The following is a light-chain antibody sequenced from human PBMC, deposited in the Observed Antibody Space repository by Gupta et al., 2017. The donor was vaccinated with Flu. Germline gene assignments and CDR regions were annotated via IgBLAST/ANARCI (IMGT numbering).Light chain of an antibody. J-gene: IGKJ1*01. CDR1: QSLLYSDGNTY. CDR3: MQGSRWPWA. V-gene: IGKV2-30*01. Sequence: ISCRSRQSLLYSDGNTYLHWFQQRPGQSPRRLIYQVSHRESGVPDRFSGSGSGTDFTLKISRVEAEDVGVYYCMQGSRWPWAFGQGTKVEIK. CDR2: QVS.